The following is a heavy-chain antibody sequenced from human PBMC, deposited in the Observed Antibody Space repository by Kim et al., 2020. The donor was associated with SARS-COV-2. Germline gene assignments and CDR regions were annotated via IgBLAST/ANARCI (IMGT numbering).Heavy chain of an antibody. D-gene: IGHD6-13*01. Sequence: NYTPSLNSRVTISVDTSKNQFSLKVTSVTAADTAVYYCARYSSSWNYFDYWGQGTLVTVSS. CDR3: ARYSSSWNYFDY. J-gene: IGHJ4*02. V-gene: IGHV4-59*01.